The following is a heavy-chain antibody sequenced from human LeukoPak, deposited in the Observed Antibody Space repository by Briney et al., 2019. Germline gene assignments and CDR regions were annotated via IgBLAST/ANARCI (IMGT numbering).Heavy chain of an antibody. V-gene: IGHV4-34*01. CDR1: GGSFSGYY. CDR2: INHSGST. J-gene: IGHJ4*02. Sequence: PSETLSLTCAVYGGSFSGYYWSWIRQPPGKGLEWIGEINHSGSTNYNPSLKSRVTISVDTSKNQFSLKLSSVTAADTAIYYCARLDCIVEGCYNHWGRGTLVTVSS. D-gene: IGHD2-15*01. CDR3: ARLDCIVEGCYNH.